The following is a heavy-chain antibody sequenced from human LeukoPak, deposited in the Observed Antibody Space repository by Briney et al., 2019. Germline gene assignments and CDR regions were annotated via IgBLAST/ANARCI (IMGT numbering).Heavy chain of an antibody. D-gene: IGHD2-8*01. CDR1: GFTFSDYY. J-gene: IGHJ4*02. CDR2: ISSSGSPI. CDR3: ARGTFALIEVVDY. Sequence: PGGSLRLSWAASGFTFSDYYMIWIRQAPGKGLEGVSFISSSGSPIYYAESVKGRFTISRDNAKNSLYLQMNSLRAEDAAVYYCARGTFALIEVVDYWGQGTVVTVSS. V-gene: IGHV3-11*04.